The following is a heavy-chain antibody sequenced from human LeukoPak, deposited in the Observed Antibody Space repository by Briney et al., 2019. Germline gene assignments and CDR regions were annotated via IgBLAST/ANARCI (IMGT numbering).Heavy chain of an antibody. Sequence: ASVKVSCKASGYTFTSYYMHWVRQAPGQGLEWMGWINPNSGGTNYAQKFQGRVTMTRDTSISTACMELSRLRSDDTAVYYCASVRYSGYYFDYWGQGTLVTVSS. V-gene: IGHV1-2*02. CDR2: INPNSGGT. CDR3: ASVRYSGYYFDY. D-gene: IGHD5-12*01. CDR1: GYTFTSYY. J-gene: IGHJ4*02.